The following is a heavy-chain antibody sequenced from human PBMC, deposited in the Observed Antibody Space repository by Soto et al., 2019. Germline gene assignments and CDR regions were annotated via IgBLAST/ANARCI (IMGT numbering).Heavy chain of an antibody. Sequence: SETLSLTCAVYGGSFSGYYWSWIRQPPGKGLEWIGEINHSGSTNYNPSLKSRVTISVDTSKNQFSLKLSSVTAADTAVYYCARGRYSSGPWGQGTLVTVSS. V-gene: IGHV4-34*01. CDR1: GGSFSGYY. J-gene: IGHJ5*02. CDR3: ARGRYSSGP. D-gene: IGHD6-19*01. CDR2: INHSGST.